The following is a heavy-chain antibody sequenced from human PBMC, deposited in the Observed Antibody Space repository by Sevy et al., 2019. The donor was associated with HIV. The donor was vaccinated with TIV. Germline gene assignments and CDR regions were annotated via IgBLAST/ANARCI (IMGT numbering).Heavy chain of an antibody. CDR2: ISYDGSNK. Sequence: GGSLRLSCAASGFTFSSYAMRWVRQAPGKGLEWVAVISYDGSNKYYADSVKGRFTTSRDNSKNTLYLQMNSLRAEDTAVYYCARGGIVVVTRPVDVWGQGTTVTVSS. D-gene: IGHD2-21*02. J-gene: IGHJ6*02. V-gene: IGHV3-30-3*01. CDR1: GFTFSSYA. CDR3: ARGGIVVVTRPVDV.